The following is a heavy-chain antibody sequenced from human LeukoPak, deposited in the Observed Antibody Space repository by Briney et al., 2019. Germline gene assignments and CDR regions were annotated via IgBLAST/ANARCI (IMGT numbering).Heavy chain of an antibody. V-gene: IGHV4-39*07. CDR1: GGSISSSSYY. J-gene: IGHJ4*02. CDR2: IYYSGST. Sequence: SETLSLTCTVSGGSISSSSYYWGWIRQPPGKGLEWIGSIYYSGSTYYNPSLKSRVTISVDTSKNEFSLKLNSVTAADTAVYYCARKAPYYSDSSGPLGTYYFDYWGQGTLVTVSS. D-gene: IGHD3-22*01. CDR3: ARKAPYYSDSSGPLGTYYFDY.